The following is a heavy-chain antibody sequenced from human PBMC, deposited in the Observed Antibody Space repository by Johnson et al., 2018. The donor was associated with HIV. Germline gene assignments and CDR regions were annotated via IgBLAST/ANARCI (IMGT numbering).Heavy chain of an antibody. CDR1: GFTFSSYA. CDR2: ISYDGSNK. V-gene: IGHV3-30*04. Sequence: QMQLVESGGGVVQPGRSLRLSCAASGFTFSSYAMHWVRQAPGKGLEWVAVISYDGSNKYYADSVKGRFTISRDNSKNTLYLQKTSLRAEDTAVYYCAKVLSSWPPDSRDAFDIWGQGTLVTVSS. J-gene: IGHJ3*02. CDR3: AKVLSSWPPDSRDAFDI. D-gene: IGHD2/OR15-2a*01.